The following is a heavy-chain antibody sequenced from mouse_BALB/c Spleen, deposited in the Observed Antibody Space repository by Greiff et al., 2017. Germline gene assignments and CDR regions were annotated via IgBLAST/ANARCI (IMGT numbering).Heavy chain of an antibody. CDR1: GYTFTSYN. Sequence: LQQPGAELVKPGASVKMSCKASGYTFTSYNMHWVKQTPGQGMEWIGAIYPGNGDTSYNQKFKGKATLTADKSSSTAYMQLSSLTSEDSAVYYCARGGGDYDEDAMDYWGQGTSVTVSS. CDR2: IYPGNGDT. CDR3: ARGGGDYDEDAMDY. J-gene: IGHJ4*01. V-gene: IGHV1-12*01. D-gene: IGHD2-4*01.